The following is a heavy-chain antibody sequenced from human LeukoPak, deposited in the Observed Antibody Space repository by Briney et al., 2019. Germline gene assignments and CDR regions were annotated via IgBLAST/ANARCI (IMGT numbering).Heavy chain of an antibody. Sequence: GGSLRLSCAASGFTFSRYWMHWVRQAPGKGLVWVSRIHSDGSTTNYADSVKGRFTISRDNAKNTVYLQMNSLRAEDTAVYYCAKVAVVAATLSLAADYWGPGTRDSVPS. CDR1: GFTFSRYW. J-gene: IGHJ4*02. CDR3: AKVAVVAATLSLAADY. D-gene: IGHD2-15*01. CDR2: IHSDGSTT. V-gene: IGHV3-74*01.